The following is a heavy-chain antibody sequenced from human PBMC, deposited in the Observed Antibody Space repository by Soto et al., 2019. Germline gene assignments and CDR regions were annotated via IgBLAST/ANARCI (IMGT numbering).Heavy chain of an antibody. CDR3: ARRGGDSSGYYYARYGYFDY. CDR2: IYHSGTT. Sequence: SETMSLTCPVSGGTLSSGGCYWSWNRQHPGKGLEWIGYIYHSGTTYYNPSLKSRVTISVHTSNSQFSLELSSVTAADTAVYYCARRGGDSSGYYYARYGYFDYWGQGTLVTVSS. CDR1: GGTLSSGGCY. V-gene: IGHV4-31*03. J-gene: IGHJ4*02. D-gene: IGHD3-22*01.